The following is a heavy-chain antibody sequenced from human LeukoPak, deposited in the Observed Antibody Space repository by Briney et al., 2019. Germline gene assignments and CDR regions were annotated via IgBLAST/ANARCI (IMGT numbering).Heavy chain of an antibody. CDR2: ISYDGSNK. V-gene: IGHV3-30*18. CDR3: AKPVGVDYYDSSGYYQRAFDY. CDR1: GFTFSSYG. D-gene: IGHD3-22*01. J-gene: IGHJ4*02. Sequence: GGSLRLSCAASGFTFSSYGMHWVRQAPGKGLEWVAVISYDGSNKYYADSVKGRFTISRDNSKNTLYLQMNSLRAEDTAVYYCAKPVGVDYYDSSGYYQRAFDYWGQGTLVTVSS.